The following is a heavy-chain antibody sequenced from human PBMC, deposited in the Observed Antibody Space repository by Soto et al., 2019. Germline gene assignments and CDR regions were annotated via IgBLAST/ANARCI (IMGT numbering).Heavy chain of an antibody. CDR1: GGTFSSYT. CDR3: ALLLWFGELSGGYYMDV. CDR2: IIPILGIA. J-gene: IGHJ6*03. D-gene: IGHD3-10*01. Sequence: ASVKVSCKASGGTFSSYTISWVRQAPGQGLEWMGRIIPILGIANYAQKFQGRVTITADKSTSTAYMELSSLRSEDTAVYYCALLLWFGELSGGYYMDVWGKGTTVTVSS. V-gene: IGHV1-69*02.